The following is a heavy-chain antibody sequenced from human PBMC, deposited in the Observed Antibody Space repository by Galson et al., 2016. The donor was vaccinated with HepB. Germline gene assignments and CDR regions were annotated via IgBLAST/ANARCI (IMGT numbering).Heavy chain of an antibody. J-gene: IGHJ4*02. V-gene: IGHV2-70*11. CDR3: ATRVVDQNNFGYCGGFDS. Sequence: PALVKPTQTLTLTCTFSGFSLSGSGMCVSWIRQSPGKALEWLARIDWDDAKKFSTSLRPRLSISKDTSKNQVVLTMTNMDPVDTATYYCATRVVDQNNFGYCGGFDSWGQGTLVTVSS. D-gene: IGHD5-18*01. CDR2: IDWDDAK. CDR1: GFSLSGSGMC.